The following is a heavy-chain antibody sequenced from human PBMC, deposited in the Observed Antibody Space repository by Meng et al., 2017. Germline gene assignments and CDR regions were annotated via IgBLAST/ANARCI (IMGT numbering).Heavy chain of an antibody. CDR2: AYYRSKWYH. Sequence: QIQLHKSGPGLVPPSLTLSLICAIPGDSVSSNSAAWNWIRQSPSRGLEWLGRAYYRSKWYHDYAESVKSRISIDPDTSKNQFSLQLRSVTPEDSAVYYCARGSYSFDSWGQRTLVTVSS. J-gene: IGHJ4*02. CDR3: ARGSYSFDS. D-gene: IGHD1-26*01. V-gene: IGHV6-1*01. CDR1: GDSVSSNSAA.